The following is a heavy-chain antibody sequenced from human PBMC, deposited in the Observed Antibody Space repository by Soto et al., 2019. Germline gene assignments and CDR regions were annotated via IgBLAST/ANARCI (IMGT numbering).Heavy chain of an antibody. CDR1: GGTFSSYA. Sequence: ASVKVSCKASGGTFSSYAISWVRQAPGQGLEWMGGIIPIFGTANYAQKFQGRVTITADESTSTAYMELSSLRSEDTAVYYCATDTXYDILTGYPHYYYGMDVWGQGTTVTVSS. D-gene: IGHD3-9*01. V-gene: IGHV1-69*13. CDR2: IIPIFGTA. CDR3: ATDTXYDILTGYPHYYYGMDV. J-gene: IGHJ6*02.